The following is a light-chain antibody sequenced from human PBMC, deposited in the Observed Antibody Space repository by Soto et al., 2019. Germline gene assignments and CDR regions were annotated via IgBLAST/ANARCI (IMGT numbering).Light chain of an antibody. CDR2: AAS. CDR3: QQLYSYPLS. V-gene: IGKV1-9*01. Sequence: DIQLTQSPSFLSASVGDRVTITCRASQGISSDLAWYQQEPGKAPKLLIYAASTLQSGVPSRFSGSGSGTGFTLTISCLQPEYFATYYCQQLYSYPLSFGGGTKVEIK. J-gene: IGKJ4*01. CDR1: QGISSD.